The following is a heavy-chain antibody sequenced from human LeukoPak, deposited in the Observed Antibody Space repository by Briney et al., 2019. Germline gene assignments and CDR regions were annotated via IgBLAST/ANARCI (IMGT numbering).Heavy chain of an antibody. V-gene: IGHV5-51*01. CDR1: GYSFTSYW. Sequence: GESLKISCKGSGYSFTSYWIGWVRQMPGKGLEWMGIIYPGDSDTRYSPSFQGQVTISADKSISTAYLQWSSLKASDTAMYYCARYSSSFGEKPGGAFDIWGQGTMVTVSS. J-gene: IGHJ3*02. D-gene: IGHD6-6*01. CDR2: IYPGDSDT. CDR3: ARYSSSFGEKPGGAFDI.